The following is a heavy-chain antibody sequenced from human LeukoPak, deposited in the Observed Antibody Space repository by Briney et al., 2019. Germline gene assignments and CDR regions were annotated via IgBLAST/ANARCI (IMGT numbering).Heavy chain of an antibody. D-gene: IGHD2-21*02. Sequence: ASVKVSCKASGYTFTSYYMHWVRQAPGQGLEWMGWINPNSGGTNYAQKFQGRVTMTRDTSISTAYMELSRLRSDDTAVYYCAREVTAIPGYFDYWGQGTLVTVSS. V-gene: IGHV1-2*02. J-gene: IGHJ4*02. CDR1: GYTFTSYY. CDR2: INPNSGGT. CDR3: AREVTAIPGYFDY.